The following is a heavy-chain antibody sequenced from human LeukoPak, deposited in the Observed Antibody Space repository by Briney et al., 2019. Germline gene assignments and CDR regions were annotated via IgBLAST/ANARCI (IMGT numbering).Heavy chain of an antibody. Sequence: QSGPTLVNPTQTLTLTCTFSGFSLSTSGVGVGWIRQPPGKALEWLALIYWNDDKRYSPSLKSRLTITKDTSKNQVVLTMTNMDPVDTATYYCAHRGEVATTPQDAFDIWGQGTMVTVSS. CDR2: IYWNDDK. J-gene: IGHJ3*02. V-gene: IGHV2-5*01. CDR3: AHRGEVATTPQDAFDI. D-gene: IGHD5-12*01. CDR1: GFSLSTSGVG.